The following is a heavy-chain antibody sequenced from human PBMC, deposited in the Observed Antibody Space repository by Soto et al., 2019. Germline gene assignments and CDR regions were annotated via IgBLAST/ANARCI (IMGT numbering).Heavy chain of an antibody. D-gene: IGHD3-3*01. Sequence: GASVKVSCKASGYTFTGYYMHWVRQAPGQGLEWMGWINPNSGGTNYAQKFQGWVTMTRDTSISTAYMELSRLRSDDTAVYYCARAHDYDFWSGLYYYYGMDVWGRGTTVTVPS. CDR3: ARAHDYDFWSGLYYYYGMDV. CDR1: GYTFTGYY. J-gene: IGHJ6*02. V-gene: IGHV1-2*04. CDR2: INPNSGGT.